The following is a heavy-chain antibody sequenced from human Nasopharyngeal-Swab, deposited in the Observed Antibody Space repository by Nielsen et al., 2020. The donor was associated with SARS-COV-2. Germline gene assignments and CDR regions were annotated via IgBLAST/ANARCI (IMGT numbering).Heavy chain of an antibody. CDR2: IYHSGST. Sequence: VRQAPGKGLEWIGEIYHSGSTNYNPSLKSRVTISVDKSKNQFSLKLSSVTAADTAVYYCARGHRRTTVTNYWYFDLWGRGTLVTVSS. V-gene: IGHV4-4*02. CDR3: ARGHRRTTVTNYWYFDL. D-gene: IGHD4-17*01. J-gene: IGHJ2*01.